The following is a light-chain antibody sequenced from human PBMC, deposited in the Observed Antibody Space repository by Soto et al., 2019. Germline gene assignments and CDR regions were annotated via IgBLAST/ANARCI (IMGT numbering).Light chain of an antibody. V-gene: IGKV3-20*01. CDR1: QSVSSSY. J-gene: IGKJ1*01. CDR3: QQYGSSPRT. CDR2: GAS. Sequence: EIVLTQSRGTLSLSPGERATPSCRASQSVSSSYLAWYQQKPGQAPRLLIYGASSRATGIPDRFSGSGSGTDFTLTISRLEPEDFAVYYCQQYGSSPRTFGQGTKVDI.